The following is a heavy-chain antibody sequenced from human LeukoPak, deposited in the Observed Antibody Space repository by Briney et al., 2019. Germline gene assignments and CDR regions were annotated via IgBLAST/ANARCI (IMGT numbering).Heavy chain of an antibody. Sequence: SETLSLTCTVSGDSISSSTYYCGWVRQPPGKGLEWIGNIYYSGSTYYNPSLKSRVTISVDTSKNQFSLKLSSVTAADTAVYYCAKTYGYNPFDYWGQGTVVTVSS. D-gene: IGHD5-24*01. CDR1: GDSISSSTYY. CDR2: IYYSGST. CDR3: AKTYGYNPFDY. V-gene: IGHV4-39*01. J-gene: IGHJ4*02.